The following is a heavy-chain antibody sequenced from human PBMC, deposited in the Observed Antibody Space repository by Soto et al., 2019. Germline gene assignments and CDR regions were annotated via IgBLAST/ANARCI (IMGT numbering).Heavy chain of an antibody. V-gene: IGHV1-18*01. J-gene: IGHJ4*02. Sequence: QVQLVQSGAEVKKPGASVKVSCKASGYTFTSYGISWVRQAPGQGLEWMGWISAYNGNTKYAQKLQGRVTRTTDTPTSTTYTEMTSLRSDDTAVYYCARDAAIGMNAYWCQGTLVTVSS. D-gene: IGHD1-1*01. CDR3: ARDAAIGMNAY. CDR2: ISAYNGNT. CDR1: GYTFTSYG.